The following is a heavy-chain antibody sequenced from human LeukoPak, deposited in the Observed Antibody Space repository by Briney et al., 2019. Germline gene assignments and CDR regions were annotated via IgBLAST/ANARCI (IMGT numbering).Heavy chain of an antibody. CDR3: ARDGSGPVGDWFDP. Sequence: GRSLRLSCAASGFTFSSYGMHWVRQAPGKGLEWVAVISYDGSNKYYADSVKGRFTISRDNSKNTLYLQMNSLRAEDTAVYYCARDGSGPVGDWFDPWGQGTLVTVSS. D-gene: IGHD6-19*01. J-gene: IGHJ5*02. V-gene: IGHV3-30*03. CDR2: ISYDGSNK. CDR1: GFTFSSYG.